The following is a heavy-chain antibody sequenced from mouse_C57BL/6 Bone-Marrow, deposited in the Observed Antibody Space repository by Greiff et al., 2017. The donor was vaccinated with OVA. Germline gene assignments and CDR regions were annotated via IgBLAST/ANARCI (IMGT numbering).Heavy chain of an antibody. CDR2: IWTGGGT. Sequence: VQRVESGPGLVAPSQSLSITCTVSGFSLTSYAISWVRQPPGKGLEWLGVIWTGGGTNYNSALKSRLSISKDNSKSQVFLKMNSLQTDDTARYYCARNRGHFITHYFDYWGQGTTLTVSS. J-gene: IGHJ2*01. CDR3: ARNRGHFITHYFDY. CDR1: GFSLTSYA. V-gene: IGHV2-9-1*01. D-gene: IGHD1-1*01.